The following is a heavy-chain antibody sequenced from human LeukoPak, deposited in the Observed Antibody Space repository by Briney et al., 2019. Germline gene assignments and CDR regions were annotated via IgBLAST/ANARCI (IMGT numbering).Heavy chain of an antibody. D-gene: IGHD2-2*01. CDR3: ARHPQKYCSSTSCYRWFDP. V-gene: IGHV4-34*01. Sequence: SETLSLTCAVYGGSFSGYYWSWIRQPPGKGLEWIGEINISGSTNYNPSLKSRVTISVDTSKNQFSLKLSSVTAADTAVYYCARHPQKYCSSTSCYRWFDPWGQGTLVTVSS. CDR1: GGSFSGYY. J-gene: IGHJ5*02. CDR2: INISGST.